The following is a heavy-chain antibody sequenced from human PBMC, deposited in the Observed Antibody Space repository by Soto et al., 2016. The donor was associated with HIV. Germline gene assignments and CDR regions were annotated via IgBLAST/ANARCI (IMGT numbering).Heavy chain of an antibody. CDR1: GFTFDDYA. D-gene: IGHD1-26*01. Sequence: EVQLVESGGGVVQPGGSLRLSCAASGFTFDDYAMHWVRQAPGKGLEWVSLISGDGGSTYYADSVKGRFTISRDNSKNSLYLQMNSLRTEDTALYYCAKEGGIVGATEVHYFDYWGQGTLVTVSS. J-gene: IGHJ4*02. CDR3: AKEGGIVGATEVHYFDY. V-gene: IGHV3-43*02. CDR2: ISGDGGST.